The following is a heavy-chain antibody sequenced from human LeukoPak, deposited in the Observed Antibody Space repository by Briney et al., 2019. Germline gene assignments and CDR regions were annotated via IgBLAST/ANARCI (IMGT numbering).Heavy chain of an antibody. CDR3: TTERPGTTVDY. V-gene: IGHV4-4*07. J-gene: IGHJ4*02. D-gene: IGHD1-1*01. CDR2: IYISGST. Sequence: SETLSLTCTVSGGSISSYYWSWIRQPAGKGLEWIGRIYISGSTNYNPSLKSRVTMSVDTSKNQFSLNLTSVTAADTAFYYCTTERPGTTVDYWGQGTLVTVSP. CDR1: GGSISSYY.